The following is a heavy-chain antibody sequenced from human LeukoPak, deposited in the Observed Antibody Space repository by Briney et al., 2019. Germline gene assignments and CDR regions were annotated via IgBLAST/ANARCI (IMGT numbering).Heavy chain of an antibody. J-gene: IGHJ4*02. D-gene: IGHD3-10*01. CDR3: ARAYGSGSYTLLFFDY. CDR1: GYTFTSYY. V-gene: IGHV1-46*01. CDR2: INPSGGST. Sequence: ASVKVSCKASGYTFTSYYMRWVRQAPGQGLEWMGIINPSGGSTSYAQKFQGRVTMTRDTSTSTVYMELSSLRSEDTAVYYCARAYGSGSYTLLFFDYWGQGTLVTVSS.